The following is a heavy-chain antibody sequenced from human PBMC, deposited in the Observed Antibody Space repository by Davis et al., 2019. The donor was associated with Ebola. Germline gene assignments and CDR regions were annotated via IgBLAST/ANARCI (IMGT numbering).Heavy chain of an antibody. J-gene: IGHJ6*02. CDR3: ARENYYYYYGMDV. CDR2: IIPIFGTA. V-gene: IGHV1-69*13. Sequence: SVKVSCKASAGTFSSYAISWVRQAPGQGPEWMGGIIPIFGTANYAQKFQGRVTITADESTSTAYMELSSLRSEDTAVYYCARENYYYYYGMDVWGQGTTVTVSS. CDR1: AGTFSSYA.